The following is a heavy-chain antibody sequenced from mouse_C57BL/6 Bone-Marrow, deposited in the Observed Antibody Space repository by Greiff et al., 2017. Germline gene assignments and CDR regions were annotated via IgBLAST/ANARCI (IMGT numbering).Heavy chain of an antibody. V-gene: IGHV1-55*01. CDR1: GYTFTSYW. CDR3: ARSGSSGPGAMDY. Sequence: QVQLQQPGAELVKPGASVKMSCKASGYTFTSYWITWVKQRPGQGLEWIGDIYPGSGSTNYNAKFKSKATLTVDTSSSTAYMQLSSLTSEDSAVYYCARSGSSGPGAMDYWGQGTSVTVSS. D-gene: IGHD3-2*02. J-gene: IGHJ4*01. CDR2: IYPGSGST.